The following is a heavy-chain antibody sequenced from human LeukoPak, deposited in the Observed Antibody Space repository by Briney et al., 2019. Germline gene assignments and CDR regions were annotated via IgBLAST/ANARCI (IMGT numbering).Heavy chain of an antibody. CDR3: AKGGIPTGPYYYFYYMDV. J-gene: IGHJ6*03. CDR1: GFTFSRNV. CDR2: ISYDGNNK. Sequence: GRSLRLSCVASGFTFSRNVLHWVRQAPGKGLEGVATISYDGNNKFNADSVKGRFTISRDNSRNTVYLQMDSLRPEDTAVYHCAKGGIPTGPYYYFYYMDVWGNGTTVTVSS. D-gene: IGHD3/OR15-3a*01. V-gene: IGHV3-30*01.